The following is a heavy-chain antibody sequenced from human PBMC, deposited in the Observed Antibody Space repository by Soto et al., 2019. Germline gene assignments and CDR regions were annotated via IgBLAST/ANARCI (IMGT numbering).Heavy chain of an antibody. CDR3: ASRGYCSGGSCSIFDY. J-gene: IGHJ4*02. D-gene: IGHD2-15*01. CDR2: INHSGST. Sequence: SETLSLTCAVYGGSFSGYYWSWIRQPPGKGLEWIGEINHSGSTNYNPSLKSRVTISVDTSKNQFSLKLSSVTAADTAVYYCASRGYCSGGSCSIFDYWRQGTLVTVSS. V-gene: IGHV4-34*01. CDR1: GGSFSGYY.